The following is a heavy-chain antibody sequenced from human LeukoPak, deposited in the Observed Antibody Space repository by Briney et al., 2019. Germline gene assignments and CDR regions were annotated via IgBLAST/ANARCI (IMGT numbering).Heavy chain of an antibody. CDR2: IYYSGST. CDR3: ARLSRYSYGWGFDY. Sequence: PSETLSLTCTVSGGSISSYYWSWIRQPLGKGLEWIGYIYYSGSTNYNPSLKSRVTISVDTSKNQFSLKLSSVTAADTAVYYCARLSRYSYGWGFDYWGQGTLVTVSS. CDR1: GGSISSYY. J-gene: IGHJ4*02. D-gene: IGHD5-18*01. V-gene: IGHV4-59*01.